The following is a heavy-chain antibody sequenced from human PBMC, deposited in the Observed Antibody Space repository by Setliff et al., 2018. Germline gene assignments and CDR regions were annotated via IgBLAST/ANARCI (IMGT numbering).Heavy chain of an antibody. CDR3: ARTCSGSGCYAGLES. V-gene: IGHV3-21*06. CDR2: ISSTGSYK. CDR1: GFTFNSYS. J-gene: IGHJ4*02. D-gene: IGHD2-15*01. Sequence: AGGSLRLSCAASGFTFNSYSINWVRQAPGKGLEWVSSISSTGSYKPYADSVRGRSTISRDNAKNSVDLQMNSLRPEDTAVYYCARTCSGSGCYAGLESWGQGTPVTVSS.